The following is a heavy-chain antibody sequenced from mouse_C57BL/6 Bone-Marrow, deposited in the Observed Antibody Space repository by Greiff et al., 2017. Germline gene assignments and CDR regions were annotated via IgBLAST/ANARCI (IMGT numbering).Heavy chain of an antibody. J-gene: IGHJ4*01. CDR1: GYSITSGYY. Sequence: EVKLQESGPGLVKPSQSLSLTCSVTGYSITSGYYWTWIRQFPGNKLAWMGYISYDGSNNYNPSLNNRISITRDTSKNQFFLKLNSVTTEDTATYYCARGTTVVANYAMDYWGQGTSVTVSS. CDR3: ARGTTVVANYAMDY. V-gene: IGHV3-6*01. CDR2: ISYDGSN. D-gene: IGHD1-1*01.